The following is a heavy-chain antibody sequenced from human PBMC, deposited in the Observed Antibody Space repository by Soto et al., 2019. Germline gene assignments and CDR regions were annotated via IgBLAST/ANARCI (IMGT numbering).Heavy chain of an antibody. V-gene: IGHV3-7*01. J-gene: IGHJ2*01. CDR2: IKQDGNEE. Sequence: EAQLVESGGGLVQPGGSLRLSCAASGFTFSSYWMSWVRQAPGKGLEWVANIKQDGNEESYVDSVKGRFTISRDNTKKSLVLQMNSLRAEDTAVYYFASWGFIVATNWYFDLWGRGTLVTFSS. CDR3: ASWGFIVATNWYFDL. D-gene: IGHD5-12*01. CDR1: GFTFSSYW.